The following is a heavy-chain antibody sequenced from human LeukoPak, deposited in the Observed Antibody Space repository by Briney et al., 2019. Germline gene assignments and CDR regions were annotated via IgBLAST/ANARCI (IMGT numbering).Heavy chain of an antibody. Sequence: PGGSLRLSCAASGFTFSNYGMHWVRQAPGKGLEWVIFIKYDGSNTFYADPVKGRFTISRDNSKNTLYLQMNSLRAEDTAVYYCAKTAQRRGYSYEGYLDYWGQGTLVTVSS. V-gene: IGHV3-30*02. CDR3: AKTAQRRGYSYEGYLDY. D-gene: IGHD5-18*01. CDR2: IKYDGSNT. J-gene: IGHJ4*02. CDR1: GFTFSNYG.